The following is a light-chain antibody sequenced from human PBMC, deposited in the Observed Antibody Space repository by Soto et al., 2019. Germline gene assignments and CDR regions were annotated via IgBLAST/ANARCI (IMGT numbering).Light chain of an antibody. CDR1: QSASSH. CDR2: DVS. J-gene: IGKJ4*01. CDR3: QQRTNWPLT. Sequence: EIVLTQSPATLSLSPGERATLSCRASQSASSHLAWYQQKPGQAPRLLIYDVSNRATGIPGRFSGSGSGTDFTLTISSLEPEDFAVYYCQQRTNWPLTFGGGTKVEIK. V-gene: IGKV3-11*01.